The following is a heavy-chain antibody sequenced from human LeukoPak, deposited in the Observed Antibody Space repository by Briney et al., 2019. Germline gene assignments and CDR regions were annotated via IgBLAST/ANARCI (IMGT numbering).Heavy chain of an antibody. CDR2: IYYSGST. V-gene: IGHV4-59*12. CDR3: TFYTSGSTWFDP. CDR1: GGSISSYY. J-gene: IGHJ5*02. Sequence: PSETLSLTCTVSGGSISSYYWSWIRQPPGKGLEWIGYIYYSGSTNYNPSLKSRVTISLDTSKNQFSLKLSSVTAADTAVYFCTFYTSGSTWFDPWGQGTLVTVSS. D-gene: IGHD3-10*01.